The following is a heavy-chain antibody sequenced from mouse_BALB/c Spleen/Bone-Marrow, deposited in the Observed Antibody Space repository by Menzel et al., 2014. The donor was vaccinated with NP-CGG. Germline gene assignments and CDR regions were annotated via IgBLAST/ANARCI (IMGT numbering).Heavy chain of an antibody. J-gene: IGHJ4*01. CDR1: GFNIKDTY. D-gene: IGHD2-3*01. V-gene: IGHV14-3*02. CDR3: ARNGYYVYYYAMDY. Sequence: EVQLVESGAELVKPGASVKLSCTASGFNIKDTYMHWVKQRPEQGLEWIGRIDPANGNTKYDPKFQGKATITADTSSNTAYLQLSSLTSEDTAVYYCARNGYYVYYYAMDYWGQGTSVTVSS. CDR2: IDPANGNT.